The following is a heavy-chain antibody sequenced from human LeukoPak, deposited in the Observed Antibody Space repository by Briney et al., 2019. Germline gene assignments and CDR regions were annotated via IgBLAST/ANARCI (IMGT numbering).Heavy chain of an antibody. CDR2: ISYDGSNK. CDR3: ARDRGSYDSSGYDAFDI. J-gene: IGHJ3*02. CDR1: GFTFSSYA. V-gene: IGHV3-30-3*01. D-gene: IGHD3-22*01. Sequence: PGRSLRLSCAASGFTFSSYAMHWVRQAPGKGLEWVAVISYDGSNKYYADSVKGRFTISRDNSKNTLYLQMNSLRAEDTAVCYCARDRGSYDSSGYDAFDIWGQGTMVTVSS.